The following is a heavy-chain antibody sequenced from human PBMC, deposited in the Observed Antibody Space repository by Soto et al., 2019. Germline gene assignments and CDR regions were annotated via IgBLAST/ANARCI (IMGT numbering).Heavy chain of an antibody. CDR1: GGTFSSYA. Sequence: SVKVSCKASGGTFSSYAFSWVRQAPGQGLEWMGGIIRIFHTPTYAQKFQGRVTITADESTSTAYVELISLRSDDTAVYYCVHRRDGYNSAFFDYWGQGTLVTVSS. V-gene: IGHV1-69*13. CDR2: IIRIFHTP. J-gene: IGHJ4*02. CDR3: VHRRDGYNSAFFDY. D-gene: IGHD5-12*01.